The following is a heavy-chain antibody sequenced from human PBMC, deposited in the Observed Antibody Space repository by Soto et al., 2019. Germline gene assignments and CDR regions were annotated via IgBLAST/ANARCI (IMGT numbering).Heavy chain of an antibody. CDR3: ARDFCGGNPCFDY. CDR1: GFTFSSYG. J-gene: IGHJ4*02. D-gene: IGHD2-15*01. CDR2: IWYDGSNK. V-gene: IGHV3-33*01. Sequence: GGSLRLSCAASGFTFSSYGMHWVRQAPGKGLEWVAVIWYDGSNKYYADSVKGRFTISRDNSKNTLYLQMNSLRAEDTAVYYCARDFCGGNPCFDYWGQGTLVTVSS.